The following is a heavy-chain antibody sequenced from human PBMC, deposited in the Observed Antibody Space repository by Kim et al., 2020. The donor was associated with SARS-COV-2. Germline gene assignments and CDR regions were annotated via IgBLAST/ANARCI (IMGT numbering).Heavy chain of an antibody. J-gene: IGHJ4*02. Sequence: QGRVTMTRDTSTSTVYMELSSLRSEDTAVYYCARVSPMVRRSRVGEKFDYWGQGTLVTVSS. V-gene: IGHV1-46*01. D-gene: IGHD3-10*01. CDR3: ARVSPMVRRSRVGEKFDY.